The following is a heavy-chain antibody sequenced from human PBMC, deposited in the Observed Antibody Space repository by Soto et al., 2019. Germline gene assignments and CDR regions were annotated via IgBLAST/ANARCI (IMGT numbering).Heavy chain of an antibody. CDR1: GYTFTSYG. J-gene: IGHJ6*02. V-gene: IGHV1-18*01. Sequence: GASVKVSCKASGYTFTSYGISWVRQAPGQGLEWMGWISAYNGNTNYAQKLQGRVTMTTDTSTGTAYMELRSLRSDDTAVYYCARDSPRYFDWLFPYYYYYGMDVWGQGTTVTVSS. CDR2: ISAYNGNT. CDR3: ARDSPRYFDWLFPYYYYYGMDV. D-gene: IGHD3-9*01.